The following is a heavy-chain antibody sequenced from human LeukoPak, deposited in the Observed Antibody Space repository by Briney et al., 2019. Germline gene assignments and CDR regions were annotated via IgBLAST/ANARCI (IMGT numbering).Heavy chain of an antibody. CDR3: TRSVRDGSIDY. J-gene: IGHJ4*02. D-gene: IGHD5-24*01. Sequence: GASVKASCKASGYTFTSYDINWVRQATGQGLEWMGWMNPNGGKTGYAPKFQGKVNMTRSTSITTAYMELSSLRSEDTAVYYCTRSVRDGSIDYWGQGTLVTVSS. CDR1: GYTFTSYD. V-gene: IGHV1-8*01. CDR2: MNPNGGKT.